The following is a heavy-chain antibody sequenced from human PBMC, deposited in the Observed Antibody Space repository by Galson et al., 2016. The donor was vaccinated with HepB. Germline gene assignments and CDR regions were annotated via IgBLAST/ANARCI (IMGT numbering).Heavy chain of an antibody. CDR2: IDPGGGST. D-gene: IGHD4-11*01. CDR3: ARDAHGEFAGSTYEFDY. Sequence: SVKVSCKASGYTFTRYYMHWVRQAPGQGLEWMGIIDPGGGSTSYTQKFQGRATMTRDTSTSTVYMELSSLRSEDTAVYYCARDAHGEFAGSTYEFDYWGQGTMVTVSS. V-gene: IGHV1-46*01. CDR1: GYTFTRYY. J-gene: IGHJ4*02.